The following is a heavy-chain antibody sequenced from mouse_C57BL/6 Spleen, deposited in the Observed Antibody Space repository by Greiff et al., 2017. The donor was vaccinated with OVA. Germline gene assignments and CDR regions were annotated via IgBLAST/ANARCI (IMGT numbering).Heavy chain of an antibody. CDR3: ARDDGYYVRFAY. D-gene: IGHD2-3*01. Sequence: VKLQQSGAELVRPGTSVKVSCKASGYAFTNYLIEWVKQRPGQGLEWIGVINPGSGGTNYNEKFKGKATLTADKSSSTAYMQLSSLTSEDSAVYFCARDDGYYVRFAYWGQGTLVTVSA. V-gene: IGHV1-54*01. J-gene: IGHJ3*01. CDR2: INPGSGGT. CDR1: GYAFTNYL.